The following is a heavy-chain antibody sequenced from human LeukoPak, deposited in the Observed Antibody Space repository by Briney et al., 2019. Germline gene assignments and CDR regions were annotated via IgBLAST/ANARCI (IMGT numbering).Heavy chain of an antibody. CDR3: ATYSSLNRREFQF. V-gene: IGHV3-7*01. CDR2: IKTDGSEK. D-gene: IGHD3-22*01. J-gene: IGHJ1*01. CDR1: GFTFSNYW. Sequence: PGGSLRLSCEGSGFTFSNYWMGWVRQAPGKGLQWVANIKTDGSEKYYVDSVKGRFTLSRDNAKNSLYLQMNSLRAEDTAVYYCATYSSLNRREFQFWGQGTLLTVSS.